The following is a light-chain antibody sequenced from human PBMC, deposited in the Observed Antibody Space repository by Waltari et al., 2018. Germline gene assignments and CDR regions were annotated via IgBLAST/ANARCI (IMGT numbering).Light chain of an antibody. J-gene: IGLJ2*01. V-gene: IGLV2-14*03. CDR1: SSDVGAYNY. Sequence: QSALTQPASVSGSPGQSITISCTGTSSDVGAYNYVSWYQQHPGKAPKLIIFDVSNRPSGVCNRFSGSKSGNTASLTISGLQAEDEADYYCSSYISSSTLELFGGGTSLTVL. CDR2: DVS. CDR3: SSYISSSTLEL.